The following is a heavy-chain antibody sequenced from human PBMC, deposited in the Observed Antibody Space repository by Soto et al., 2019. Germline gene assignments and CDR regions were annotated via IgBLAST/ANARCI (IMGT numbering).Heavy chain of an antibody. D-gene: IGHD3-22*01. CDR2: IYYSGST. V-gene: IGHV4-31*03. Sequence: TLALTRTVAGGSISSGGYYWSWIRQHPGKGLEWIGYIYYSGSTYYNPSLKSRVTISVDTSKNQFSLKLSSVTAADTAVYYCASSQDSSGYYGPFDYWPQGPLVTVSS. J-gene: IGHJ4*02. CDR1: GGSISSGGYY. CDR3: ASSQDSSGYYGPFDY.